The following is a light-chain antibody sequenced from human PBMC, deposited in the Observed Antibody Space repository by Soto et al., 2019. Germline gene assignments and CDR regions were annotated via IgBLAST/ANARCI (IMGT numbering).Light chain of an antibody. CDR1: QGIRNF. J-gene: IGKJ3*01. V-gene: IGKV1-27*01. Sequence: DIQMTQSPTSLSASVGDRVTITCRASQGIRNFVAWYQQKPGKAPKLLIYAASTLQSGVPSRFSGSGSGTDFTLTINGLQPEDVAGYDCQKYSIVPVFGPGTKVEIK. CDR2: AAS. CDR3: QKYSIVPV.